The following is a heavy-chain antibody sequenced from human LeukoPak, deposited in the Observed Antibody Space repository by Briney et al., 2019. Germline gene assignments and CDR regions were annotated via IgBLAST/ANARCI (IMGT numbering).Heavy chain of an antibody. J-gene: IGHJ3*02. Sequence: GGSLRLSCAASGFTFSNAWMNWVRQAPGKGLEWVGRIYSKTDGGTTDYAAPVKGRFTISRDDSKNTLYLQMNSLKTEDTAVYYCTTGFFGVVNDAFDIWGQGTTVTVSS. CDR1: GFTFSNAW. D-gene: IGHD3-3*01. V-gene: IGHV3-15*01. CDR2: IYSKTDGGTT. CDR3: TTGFFGVVNDAFDI.